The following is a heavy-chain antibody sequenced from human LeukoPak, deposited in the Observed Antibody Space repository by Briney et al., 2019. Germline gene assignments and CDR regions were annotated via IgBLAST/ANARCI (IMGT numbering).Heavy chain of an antibody. CDR2: FFQSEKS. J-gene: IGHJ4*02. CDR1: GDSSTRGYY. CDR3: ARVLPVPYLLDS. Sequence: PSETLSLTCAISGDSSTRGYYWAWFRQSPGKGLEWIATFFQSEKSFYNASLKSRVIMSLDTSKSQFSLDLTSVTAADTAVYYCARVLPVPYLLDSWGQGTHVTVSS. V-gene: IGHV4-38-2*01. D-gene: IGHD2/OR15-2a*01.